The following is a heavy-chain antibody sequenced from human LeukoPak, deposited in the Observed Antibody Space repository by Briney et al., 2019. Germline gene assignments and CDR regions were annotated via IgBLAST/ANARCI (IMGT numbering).Heavy chain of an antibody. CDR2: IRYDGSNK. V-gene: IGHV3-30*02. D-gene: IGHD5-18*01. CDR3: AKERDTAMVTIDY. J-gene: IGHJ4*02. CDR1: GFTLNNYG. Sequence: GFLGLFLAGSGFTLNNYGLQRVRQAPGQGLGWVAFIRYDGSNKYYADSVKGRFTISRDNSKNTLYLQMNSLRAEDTAVYYCAKERDTAMVTIDYWGQGTLVTVSS.